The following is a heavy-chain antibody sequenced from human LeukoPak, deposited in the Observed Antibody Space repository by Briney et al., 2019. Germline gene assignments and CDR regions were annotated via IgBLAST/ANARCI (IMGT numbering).Heavy chain of an antibody. CDR1: GGSISSYY. J-gene: IGHJ4*02. CDR3: ARAPYYYDSSGYYSFDY. CDR2: IYYSGST. D-gene: IGHD3-22*01. V-gene: IGHV4-59*01. Sequence: SETLSLTCTVSGGSISSYYWSWIRQPPGKGLEWIGYIYYSGSTNYNPSLKSRVTISVDTSKNQFSLKLSSVTAADTAVCYCARAPYYYDSSGYYSFDYWGQGTLVTVSS.